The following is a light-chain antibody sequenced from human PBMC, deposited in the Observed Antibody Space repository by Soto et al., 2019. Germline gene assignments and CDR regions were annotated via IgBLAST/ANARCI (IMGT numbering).Light chain of an antibody. J-gene: IGLJ1*01. CDR2: DGS. CDR1: NIGSKS. Sequence: SYELTQPPSVSVAPGQTARITCGGNNIGSKSVHWYQQKPCQAPVLVVYDGSDRPSGIPERFSGSNSGNTATLTISRVEAGDEADYYCQVWDSSSDHLYVFGTGTKVTVL. CDR3: QVWDSSSDHLYV. V-gene: IGLV3-21*02.